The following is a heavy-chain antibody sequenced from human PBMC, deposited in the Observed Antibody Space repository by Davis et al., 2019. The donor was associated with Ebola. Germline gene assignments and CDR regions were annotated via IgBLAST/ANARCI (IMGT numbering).Heavy chain of an antibody. D-gene: IGHD7-27*01. V-gene: IGHV3-23*01. J-gene: IGHJ4*02. Sequence: GGSLRLSCAASGFPFSGYAISWVRQAPGKGLQWVSGISGSGYTYYAASVKGRFTISRDNSKNTPSLQMNNLRAEDTAVYYCAKGEGAMGTLDSWGQGTLVTVSS. CDR1: GFPFSGYA. CDR2: ISGSGYT. CDR3: AKGEGAMGTLDS.